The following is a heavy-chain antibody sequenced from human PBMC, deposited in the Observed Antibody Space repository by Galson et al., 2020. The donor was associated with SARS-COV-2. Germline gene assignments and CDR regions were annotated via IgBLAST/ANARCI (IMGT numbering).Heavy chain of an antibody. CDR2: ISGSGGST. D-gene: IGHD3-22*01. CDR3: AKEVLFGSGYPYYFDY. Sequence: TGGSLRLSGAASGFTFSSYAMSWVRQAPGTGLEWVSAISGSGGSTYYADSVKGRFTISRDNSKNTLYLQMNSLRAEDTAVYYCAKEVLFGSGYPYYFDYWGQGTLVTVSS. CDR1: GFTFSSYA. V-gene: IGHV3-23*01. J-gene: IGHJ4*02.